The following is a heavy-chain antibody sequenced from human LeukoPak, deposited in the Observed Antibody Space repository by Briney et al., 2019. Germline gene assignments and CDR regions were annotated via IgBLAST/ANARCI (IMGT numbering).Heavy chain of an antibody. Sequence: GGSLRLSCAGSGFIFSSYWMSWVRQAPGKGLEWVANIKQDGSEKYYVDSVKGRFTISRDNAKNSLYLQMNSLRAEDTAVYYCARDLPDYWGQGTLVTVSS. CDR2: IKQDGSEK. V-gene: IGHV3-7*01. J-gene: IGHJ4*02. CDR3: ARDLPDY. CDR1: GFIFSSYW.